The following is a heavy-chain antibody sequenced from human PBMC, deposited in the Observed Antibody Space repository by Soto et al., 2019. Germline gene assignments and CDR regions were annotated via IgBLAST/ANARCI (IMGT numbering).Heavy chain of an antibody. CDR3: AAYCSSITCTPFHGYA. V-gene: IGHV3-7*03. Sequence: DVQMVESGGGLVQPGGSLRLSCTASGFTFSDYWMSWVRHFPGRGLEWVANIKKDESEQYYVDSVKGRFTISRDNDKNSLYLQMDNRRAEDTAVYYCAAYCSSITCTPFHGYAWGQGTLVTVSS. CDR1: GFTFSDYW. D-gene: IGHD2-2*01. J-gene: IGHJ5*02. CDR2: IKKDESEQ.